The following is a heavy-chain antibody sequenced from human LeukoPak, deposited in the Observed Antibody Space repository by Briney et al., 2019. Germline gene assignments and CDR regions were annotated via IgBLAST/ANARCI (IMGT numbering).Heavy chain of an antibody. Sequence: PGGSLRLSCAASGFTFSSYSMNWVRQAPGKGLEWVSSISSSSSYIYYTDSVKGRFTISRDNAKNSLYLQMNSLRAEDTAVYYCARADYDILTPTFTDNYWGQGTLVTVSS. CDR2: ISSSSSYI. D-gene: IGHD3-9*01. CDR3: ARADYDILTPTFTDNY. CDR1: GFTFSSYS. J-gene: IGHJ4*02. V-gene: IGHV3-21*01.